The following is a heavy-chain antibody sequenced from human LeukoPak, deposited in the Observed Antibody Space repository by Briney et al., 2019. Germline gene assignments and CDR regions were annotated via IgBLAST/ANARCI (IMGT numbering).Heavy chain of an antibody. CDR2: ISSSSSYI. J-gene: IGHJ4*02. D-gene: IGHD4-11*01. Sequence: GGSLRLACAASGFTFSSYSMNWVRQAPGKGLEWVSSISSSSSYIYCADSVRGRFTISRDNAKNSLYLQMNSLRAEDTAVYYCARNTVTIDYWGQGTLVTVSS. V-gene: IGHV3-21*01. CDR3: ARNTVTIDY. CDR1: GFTFSSYS.